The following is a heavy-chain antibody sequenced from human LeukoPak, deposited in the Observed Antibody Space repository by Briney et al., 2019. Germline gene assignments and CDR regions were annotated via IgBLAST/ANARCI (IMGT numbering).Heavy chain of an antibody. V-gene: IGHV4-59*08. D-gene: IGHD4-23*01. CDR2: IYYSGST. CDR1: GGSISSYY. J-gene: IGHJ3*02. CDR3: ARRDGGAAFDI. Sequence: SETLSLTCTVSGGSISSYYWSWIRQPPGKGLEWIGYIYYSGSTNSNPFLKSRVTISVDTSKNQFSLKLTSVTAADTAVYYCARRDGGAAFDIWGQGTMVTVSS.